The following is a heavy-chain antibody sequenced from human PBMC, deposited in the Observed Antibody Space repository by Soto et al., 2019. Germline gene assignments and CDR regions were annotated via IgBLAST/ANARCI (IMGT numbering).Heavy chain of an antibody. CDR3: ARHLTYCSAGSCYSDFPYYGMDV. CDR2: IFYSGSP. J-gene: IGHJ6*02. Sequence: ASGTPSPPRTVSWGSITSSSYYLGWVRQPPREGVGGVGGIFYSGSPYYNPSLKSRVTISVDTSKNQFSLKLSSVTAADTAVYYCARHLTYCSAGSCYSDFPYYGMDVWGQGTTVTAP. D-gene: IGHD2-15*01. CDR1: WGSITSSSYY. V-gene: IGHV4-39*01.